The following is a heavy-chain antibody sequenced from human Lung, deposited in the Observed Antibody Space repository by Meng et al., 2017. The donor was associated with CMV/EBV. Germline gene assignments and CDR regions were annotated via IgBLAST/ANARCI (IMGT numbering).Heavy chain of an antibody. J-gene: IGHJ4*02. CDR2: IIPTFGAP. Sequence: SVKVSXKASGDTFSNYAFSWVRQAPGQGLEWMGGIIPTFGAPNYAQKFDGRVTITTDKSTSTAYMELSGLTSEDSAVYYCAVDLWSGYYTTRDYWGLGTLVTVSS. D-gene: IGHD3-3*01. V-gene: IGHV1-69*05. CDR3: AVDLWSGYYTTRDY. CDR1: GDTFSNYA.